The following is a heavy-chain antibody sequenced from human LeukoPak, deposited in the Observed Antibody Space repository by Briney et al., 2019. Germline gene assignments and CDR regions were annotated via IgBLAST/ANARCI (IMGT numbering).Heavy chain of an antibody. V-gene: IGHV4-39*07. Sequence: SETLSLTCTVSGGSISSSSYYWGWIRQPPGKGLEWIGRIYYSGSTYYNPSLKSRVTISVDTSKNQFSLKLSSVTAADTAVYYCARDYSGKDSDVDGSGSYGFDYWGQGTLVTVSS. CDR1: GGSISSSSYY. D-gene: IGHD3-10*01. J-gene: IGHJ4*02. CDR2: IYYSGST. CDR3: ARDYSGKDSDVDGSGSYGFDY.